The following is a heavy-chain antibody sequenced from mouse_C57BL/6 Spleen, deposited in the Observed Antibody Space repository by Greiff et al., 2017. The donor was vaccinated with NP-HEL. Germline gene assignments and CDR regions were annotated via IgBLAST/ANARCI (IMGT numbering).Heavy chain of an antibody. CDR2: ISSGSSTI. Sequence: EVMLVESGGGLVKPGGSLKLSCAASGFTFSDYGMHWVRQAPEKGLEWVAYISSGSSTIYYADTVKGRFTISRDNAKNTLFLQMTSLRSEDTAMYYCATGYWGKFAYWGQGTLVTVSA. CDR1: GFTFSDYG. J-gene: IGHJ3*01. CDR3: ATGYWGKFAY. D-gene: IGHD2-3*01. V-gene: IGHV5-17*01.